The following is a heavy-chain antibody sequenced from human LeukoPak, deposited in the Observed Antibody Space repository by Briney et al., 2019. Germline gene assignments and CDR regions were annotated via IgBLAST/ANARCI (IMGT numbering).Heavy chain of an antibody. CDR3: ARDSFPRGSSWYYYYYGMDV. CDR1: GRTSSSYA. Sequence: SSVKGACKASGRTSSSYAIRWVRHAPGQGLEWMGGNIPIFGTANHTQKFQGRVTITADEFTSTAYMELSSLRSEDTGVYYCARDSFPRGSSWYYYYYGMDVWGQGTTVTVSS. D-gene: IGHD6-13*01. CDR2: NIPIFGTA. J-gene: IGHJ6*02. V-gene: IGHV1-69*13.